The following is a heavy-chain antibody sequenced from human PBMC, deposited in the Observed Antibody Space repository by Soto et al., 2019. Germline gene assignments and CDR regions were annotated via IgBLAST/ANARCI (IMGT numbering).Heavy chain of an antibody. CDR1: GFTSSGYW. CDR2: INQDGSEK. CDR3: ARDYSNPRGRFDP. D-gene: IGHD4-4*01. J-gene: IGHJ5*02. Sequence: GGSLRFSCAASGFTSSGYWMTWVRQAPGKGLEWVANINQDGSEKYYVDSVKGRFTISRDNAKDSLYLQMNSLRAEDTAIYYCARDYSNPRGRFDPWGQGTLVTSPQ. V-gene: IGHV3-7*01.